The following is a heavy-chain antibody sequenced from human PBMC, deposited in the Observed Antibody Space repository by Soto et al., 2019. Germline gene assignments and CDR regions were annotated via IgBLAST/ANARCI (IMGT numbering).Heavy chain of an antibody. Sequence: QVQLEQSGAEVQKPGSSVKVSCKASGGTFSSSAFSWVRQAPGQGLEWMGGIMPVFPTPDYAQKFQDRAASTADASTSTTNMELSGLRSEDTAIYYCARDKDRLQLGGNYYYILDVWGQGTTVIVSS. CDR3: ARDKDRLQLGGNYYYILDV. CDR2: IMPVFPTP. D-gene: IGHD5-12*01. J-gene: IGHJ6*02. CDR1: GGTFSSSA. V-gene: IGHV1-69*12.